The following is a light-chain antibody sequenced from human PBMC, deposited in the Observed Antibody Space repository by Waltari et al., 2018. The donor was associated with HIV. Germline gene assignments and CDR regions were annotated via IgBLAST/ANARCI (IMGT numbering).Light chain of an antibody. V-gene: IGLV2-18*02. CDR1: SSDVGAYDR. CDR2: EVI. Sequence: QSALTQPPSVSGSPGQSVTISCTGTSSDVGAYDRISWYQQPPGTAPKLMIYEVIYRPSGVPARFSGSKSGNTASLTISGLQAEDEGDYYCSSYTSSNIYVFGTATTVTVL. J-gene: IGLJ1*01. CDR3: SSYTSSNIYV.